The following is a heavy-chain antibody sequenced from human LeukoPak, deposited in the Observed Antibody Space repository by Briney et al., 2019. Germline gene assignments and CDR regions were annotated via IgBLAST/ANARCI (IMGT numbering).Heavy chain of an antibody. CDR1: GFTFSSYA. CDR3: AKFGGGYGSGSYGEYYYYYYGMDV. CDR2: ISGSGGST. Sequence: AGGSLRLSCAASGFTFSSYAMSWVRQAPGKGLEWVSAISGSGGSTYYADSVKGRFTISRDNSKNTLYPQMNSLRAEDTAVYYCAKFGGGYGSGSYGEYYYYYYGMDVWGKGTTVTVSS. V-gene: IGHV3-23*01. D-gene: IGHD3-10*01. J-gene: IGHJ6*04.